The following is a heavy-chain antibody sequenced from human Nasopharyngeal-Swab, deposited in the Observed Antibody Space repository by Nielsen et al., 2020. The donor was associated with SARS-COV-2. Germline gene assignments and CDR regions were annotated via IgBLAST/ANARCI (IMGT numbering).Heavy chain of an antibody. J-gene: IGHJ6*02. CDR3: ARSSGWYDILTGYYYYYGMDV. D-gene: IGHD3-9*01. CDR2: INSYGSST. V-gene: IGHV3-74*01. CDR1: GFTFSSYW. Sequence: GESLKISCAASGFTFSSYWMHWVRQAPGKWLVWVSRINSYGSSTSYEDSVKGRFTISRDNAKNTLYLQMNSLRAEDTAVYYCARSSGWYDILTGYYYYYGMDVWGQGTTVTVSS.